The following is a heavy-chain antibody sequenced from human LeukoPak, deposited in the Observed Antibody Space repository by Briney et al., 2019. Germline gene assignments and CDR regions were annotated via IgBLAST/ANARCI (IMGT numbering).Heavy chain of an antibody. J-gene: IGHJ4*02. D-gene: IGHD3-10*01. CDR3: ATRGDSSSAQEAFDY. CDR1: GYTFTSYG. V-gene: IGHV1-18*01. CDR2: ISAYNGNT. Sequence: GASVKVSCKASGYTFTSYGISWVRQAPGQGLEWMGWISAYNGNTNYAQKLQGRVTMTTDTSTSTAYMELRSLRSDDTAVYYCATRGDSSSAQEAFDYWGQGTLVTVSS.